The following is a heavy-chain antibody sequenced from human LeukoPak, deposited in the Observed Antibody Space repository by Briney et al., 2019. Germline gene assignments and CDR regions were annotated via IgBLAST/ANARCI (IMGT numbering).Heavy chain of an antibody. J-gene: IGHJ4*02. CDR2: IYTSGST. CDR3: ASTRGFFDY. V-gene: IGHV4-61*02. Sequence: PSETLSLTCTVSGVSINSGSYYGSWIRQPAGKGLEWIGRIYTSGSTNYNPSLKSRVTISVDTSKNQFSLKLSSVTAADTAVYYCASTRGFFDYWGQGTLVTVSS. CDR1: GVSINSGSYY.